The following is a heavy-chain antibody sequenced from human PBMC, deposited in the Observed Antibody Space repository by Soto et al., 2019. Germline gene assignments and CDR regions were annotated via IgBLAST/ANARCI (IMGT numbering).Heavy chain of an antibody. CDR3: ARGPACGGDCYLFDY. V-gene: IGHV1-46*01. J-gene: IGHJ4*02. Sequence: QVQLVQSGAEVTKPGASVKLSCKASGYTFTSYYIHWVRQAPGQGLEWVAMINPGGGRTKNAQMFQGRVTLTRDTYTGTVDMELSSLTSADTAMYYCARGPACGGDCYLFDYWGQGSLVTVSS. CDR1: GYTFTSYY. CDR2: INPGGGRT. D-gene: IGHD2-21*02.